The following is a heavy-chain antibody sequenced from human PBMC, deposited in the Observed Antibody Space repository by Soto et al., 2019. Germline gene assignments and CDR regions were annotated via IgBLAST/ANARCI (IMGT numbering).Heavy chain of an antibody. CDR2: ISGSGGST. D-gene: IGHD3-22*01. CDR3: AKDLDGYYDSSGYYKY. V-gene: IGHV3-23*01. CDR1: GFTFSSYS. J-gene: IGHJ4*02. Sequence: GGSLRLSCAASGFTFSSYSMNWVRQAPGKGLEWVSAISGSGGSTYYADSVKGRFTISRDNSKNTLYLQMNSLRAEDTAVYYCAKDLDGYYDSSGYYKYWGQGTLVTVSS.